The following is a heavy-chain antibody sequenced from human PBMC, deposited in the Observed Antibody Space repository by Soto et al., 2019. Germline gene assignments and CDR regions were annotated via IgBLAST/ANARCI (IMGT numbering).Heavy chain of an antibody. Sequence: QVQLVQSGGGLVRPGGSLRLSCEASGFIFSDYYMAWIRQAPGKGLEWVSYISGSGDTIYYADSVKGRFTISRDSAKDSLYLQMNTLRDEDTAIYYCARLGHFDCWGQGTVVTVSS. V-gene: IGHV3-11*01. CDR2: ISGSGDTI. CDR1: GFIFSDYY. J-gene: IGHJ4*02. CDR3: ARLGHFDC.